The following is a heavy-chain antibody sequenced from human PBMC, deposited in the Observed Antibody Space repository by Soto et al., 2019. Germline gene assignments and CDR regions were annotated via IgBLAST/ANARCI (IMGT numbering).Heavy chain of an antibody. D-gene: IGHD1-26*01. Sequence: GGSVRLSCAASGFTFDDYAMHWVRQAPGKGLEWVSGISWNSGSIGYADSVKGRFTISRDNAKNSLYLQMNSLRAEDTALYYCAKDNEWELSYFDYWGQGTLVTVSS. CDR2: ISWNSGSI. V-gene: IGHV3-9*01. J-gene: IGHJ4*02. CDR3: AKDNEWELSYFDY. CDR1: GFTFDDYA.